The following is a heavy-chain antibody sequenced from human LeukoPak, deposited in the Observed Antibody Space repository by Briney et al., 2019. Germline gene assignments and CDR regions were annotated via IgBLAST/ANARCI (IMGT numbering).Heavy chain of an antibody. CDR1: GDSISNFY. CDR3: ASIDQVETTMGGYYFDY. Sequence: TSETLSLTCTGSGDSISNFYWSWIRQPPGKGMKWIGYIYYSGSTNYNPSLKSRVTISVDTSKNQFALKLSSVTAADTAVYYCASIDQVETTMGGYYFDYWGQGTLVTVSS. J-gene: IGHJ4*02. V-gene: IGHV4-59*01. CDR2: IYYSGST. D-gene: IGHD5-18*01.